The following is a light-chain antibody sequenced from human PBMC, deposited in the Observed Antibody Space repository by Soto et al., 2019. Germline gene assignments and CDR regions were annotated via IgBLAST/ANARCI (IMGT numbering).Light chain of an antibody. V-gene: IGKV3-11*01. CDR2: DAS. CDR1: QSVSSY. CDR3: QQRSNWPI. J-gene: IGKJ5*01. Sequence: EMVLTQSPATLSLSPGERATLSCRASQSVSSYLAWYQQKPGQAPRLLIYDASNRATGIPARFSGSGSGTDFTLTSSSLEPEDFAVYYCQQRSNWPIFGQGTRLEIK.